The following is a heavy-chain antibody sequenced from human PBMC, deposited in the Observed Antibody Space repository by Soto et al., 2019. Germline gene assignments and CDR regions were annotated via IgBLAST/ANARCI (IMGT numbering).Heavy chain of an antibody. J-gene: IGHJ6*02. CDR3: ARSYHDSSGYYYSYYYGMDV. CDR2: INPNSGGT. D-gene: IGHD3-22*01. Sequence: EWMGWINPNSGGTNYAQKFQGWVTMTRDTSISTAYMELSRLRSDDTAVYYCARSYHDSSGYYYSYYYGMDVWGQGTTVTVSS. V-gene: IGHV1-2*04.